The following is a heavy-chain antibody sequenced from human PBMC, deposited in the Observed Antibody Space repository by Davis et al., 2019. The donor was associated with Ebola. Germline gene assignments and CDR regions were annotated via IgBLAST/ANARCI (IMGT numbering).Heavy chain of an antibody. CDR3: ARSGGSGSYYLVDY. Sequence: GESLKISCAASGFTFSDYYMSWIRQAPGKGLEWVSYISSSGSTIYYADSVKGRFTISRDNAKNSLYLQMNSLRAEDTAVYYCARSGGSGSYYLVDYWGQGTLVTVSS. V-gene: IGHV3-11*04. D-gene: IGHD3-10*01. CDR1: GFTFSDYY. J-gene: IGHJ4*02. CDR2: ISSSGSTI.